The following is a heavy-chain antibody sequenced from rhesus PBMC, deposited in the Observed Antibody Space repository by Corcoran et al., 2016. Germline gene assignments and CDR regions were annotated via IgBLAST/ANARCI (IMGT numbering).Heavy chain of an antibody. V-gene: IGHV5-2*01. CDR3: VRGKTAGHFDF. D-gene: IGHD1-1*01. CDR2: IYPDNSDT. Sequence: EVQRVQSGAEVKSPGDSRRISWHASGYLFISNWMGWVRPMPGKGPEWMGMIYPDNSDTYYSPSFQGQVTILVDKSINTAYLQWSTLKASDSATYYCVRGKTAGHFDFWGQGVPVTVSS. CDR1: GYLFISNW. J-gene: IGHJ4*01.